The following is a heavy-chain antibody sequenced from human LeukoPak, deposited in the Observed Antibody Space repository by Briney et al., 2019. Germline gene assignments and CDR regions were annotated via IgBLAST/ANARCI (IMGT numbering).Heavy chain of an antibody. J-gene: IGHJ5*02. CDR1: GFKFSDYG. V-gene: IGHV3-NL1*01. CDR2: I. D-gene: IGHD2-2*01. CDR3: ARDVAAGGVPAAMGDWFDP. Sequence: GGSLRLSCTASGFKFSDYGMNWVRQAPGSGLEWVSAIKGRFTISRDNSKNTLYLQMNSLRAEDTAVYYCARDVAAGGVPAAMGDWFDPWGQGTLVTVSS.